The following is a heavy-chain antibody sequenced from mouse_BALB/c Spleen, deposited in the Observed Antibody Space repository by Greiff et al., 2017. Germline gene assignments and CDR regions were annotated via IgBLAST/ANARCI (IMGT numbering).Heavy chain of an antibody. V-gene: IGHV5-12-2*01. D-gene: IGHD4-1*01. CDR3: ARQGDWAWFAY. CDR2: ISNGGGST. Sequence: EVMLVESGGGLVQPGGSLKLSCAASGFTFSSYTMSWVRQTPEKRLEWVAYISNGGGSTYYPDTVKGRFTISRDNAKNTLYLQMSSLKSEDTAMYYCARQGDWAWFAYWGQGTLVTVSA. J-gene: IGHJ3*01. CDR1: GFTFSSYT.